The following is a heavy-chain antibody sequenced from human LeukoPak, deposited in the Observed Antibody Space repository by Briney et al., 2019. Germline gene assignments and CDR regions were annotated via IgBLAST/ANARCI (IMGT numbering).Heavy chain of an antibody. Sequence: GESLKISCKVSGYSFTSYWIGWVRQMPGKGLEWMGIIYPGDSETKYSPSFQGLVTISADKSISTAYLQWSSLKASDTAMYFCARFDNYYYFYMDVWGKGTTVTVSS. J-gene: IGHJ6*03. CDR1: GYSFTSYW. CDR2: IYPGDSET. D-gene: IGHD3-9*01. CDR3: ARFDNYYYFYMDV. V-gene: IGHV5-51*01.